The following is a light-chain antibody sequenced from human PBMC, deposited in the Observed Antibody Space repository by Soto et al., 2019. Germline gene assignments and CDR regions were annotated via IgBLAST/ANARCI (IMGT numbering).Light chain of an antibody. V-gene: IGLV2-14*01. CDR3: SSLTTSSTLV. CDR2: DVS. J-gene: IGLJ1*01. CDR1: SSDVGSFDS. Sequence: QSVLTQPASVSGSPGQPITISCTGTSSDVGSFDSVAWYQHNPGKAPKLMIYDVSNRPSGASSRFSGSKSGNTASLSIYGLQTEDEANYYCSSLTTSSTLVFRTGTTVTVL.